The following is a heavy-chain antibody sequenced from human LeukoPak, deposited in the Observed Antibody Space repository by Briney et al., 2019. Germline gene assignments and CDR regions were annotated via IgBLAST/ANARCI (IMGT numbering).Heavy chain of an antibody. Sequence: SETLSLTCTVSGGSISSGSYYWSWIRQPAGKGLEWIGRFYTSGGPNYNPSLKSRVTISVDTSKNQFSLKLSSVTAADTAVYYCARLVRDYYGSGVRRWFDPWGQGTLVTVSS. CDR2: FYTSGGP. D-gene: IGHD3-10*01. J-gene: IGHJ5*02. V-gene: IGHV4-61*02. CDR1: GGSISSGSYY. CDR3: ARLVRDYYGSGVRRWFDP.